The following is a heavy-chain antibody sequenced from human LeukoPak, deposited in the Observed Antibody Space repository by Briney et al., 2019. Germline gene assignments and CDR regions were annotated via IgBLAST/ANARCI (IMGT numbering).Heavy chain of an antibody. CDR2: IYYGGST. Sequence: SETLSLTCTVSGGSISNHHWSWIRQPPGKGLEWIGYIYYGGSTTYNPSLESRVTISVDSSKNQFSLSLTSVTAADTAVYYCARGRPITLFGVVDYWGQGTLVTVSS. CDR1: GGSISNHH. V-gene: IGHV4-59*11. D-gene: IGHD3-3*01. J-gene: IGHJ4*02. CDR3: ARGRPITLFGVVDY.